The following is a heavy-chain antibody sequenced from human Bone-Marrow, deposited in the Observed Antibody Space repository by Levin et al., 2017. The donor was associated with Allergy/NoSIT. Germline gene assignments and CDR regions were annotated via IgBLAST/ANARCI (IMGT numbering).Heavy chain of an antibody. D-gene: IGHD5-24*01. CDR3: ARVGGDGYNSYGMDG. CDR2: IWYDGSNK. Sequence: GGSLRLSCAASGFTFSSYGMHWVRQAPGKGLEWVAVIWYDGSNKYYADSVKGRFTISRDNSKNTLYLQMNSLRAEDTAVYYCARVGGDGYNSYGMDGWGQGTTVTVSS. CDR1: GFTFSSYG. V-gene: IGHV3-33*01. J-gene: IGHJ6*02.